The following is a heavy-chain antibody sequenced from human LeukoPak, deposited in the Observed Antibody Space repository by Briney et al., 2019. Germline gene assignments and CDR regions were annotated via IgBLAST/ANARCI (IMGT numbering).Heavy chain of an antibody. Sequence: PGGSLRLSCGASGFTFSSYWMSWVRQAPGKGLEWVAEIIQDGSGKYYGDSVKGRFTISRDNAKNSVYLQMNSLRAEDTAVYYCATSDYYDSGRGGVSPSDHWGQGTLVTVSS. D-gene: IGHD3-10*01. CDR2: IIQDGSGK. V-gene: IGHV3-7*01. CDR3: ATSDYYDSGRGGVSPSDH. J-gene: IGHJ4*02. CDR1: GFTFSSYW.